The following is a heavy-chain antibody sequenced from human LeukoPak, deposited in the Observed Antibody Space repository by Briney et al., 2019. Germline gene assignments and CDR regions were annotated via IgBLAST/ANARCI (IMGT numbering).Heavy chain of an antibody. CDR2: IYSGGST. D-gene: IGHD1-26*01. CDR1: GFTVSSNY. CDR3: AKASGTYLYYFDY. Sequence: GGSLRLSCAASGFTVSSNYMSWVRQAPGKGLEWVSVIYSGGSTYYADSVKGRFTFSRDNSKNSLYLQMNSLRAEDTALYYCAKASGTYLYYFDYWGQGTLVTVSS. V-gene: IGHV3-53*05. J-gene: IGHJ4*02.